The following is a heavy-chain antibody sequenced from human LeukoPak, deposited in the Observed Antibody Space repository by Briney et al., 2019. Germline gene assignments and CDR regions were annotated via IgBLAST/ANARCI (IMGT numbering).Heavy chain of an antibody. CDR1: GGTFSSYA. D-gene: IGHD1-26*01. CDR2: INPNSGGT. J-gene: IGHJ4*02. CDR3: AGWVGATFGFDY. V-gene: IGHV1-2*04. Sequence: ASVKVSCKASGGTFSSYAISWVRQAPGQGLEWMGWINPNSGGTNYAQKFQGWVTMTRDTSISTAYMELSRLRSDDTAVYYCAGWVGATFGFDYWGQGTLVTVSS.